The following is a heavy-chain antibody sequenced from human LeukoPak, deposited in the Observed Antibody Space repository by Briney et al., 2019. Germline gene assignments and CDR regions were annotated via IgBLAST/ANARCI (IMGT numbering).Heavy chain of an antibody. J-gene: IGHJ4*02. V-gene: IGHV3-30*04. D-gene: IGHD2-2*01. CDR2: ISFHGRDK. Sequence: GGSLRLSCAASGFTFSNYAMHWVRQAPGKGLDWVAVISFHGRDKFYADSVKGRLTISRDNSQNTLFVQMNSLRVEDTAVYYCVSFYETYWGRGTLVTVSS. CDR1: GFTFSNYA. CDR3: VSFYETY.